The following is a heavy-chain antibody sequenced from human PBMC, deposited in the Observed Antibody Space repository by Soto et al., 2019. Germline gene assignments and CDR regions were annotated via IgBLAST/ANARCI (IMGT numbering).Heavy chain of an antibody. V-gene: IGHV1-18*04. CDR3: ARFGHCGSTSCYILGPHYYGMDV. D-gene: IGHD2-2*02. CDR2: ISAYNGNT. J-gene: IGHJ6*02. Sequence: ASVKVSCKASGYTFTSYGISWVRQAPGQGLEWMGWISAYNGNTNYAQKLQGRVTMTTDTSTSTAYMELRSLRSDDTAVYYCARFGHCGSTSCYILGPHYYGMDVWGQGTTVTVS. CDR1: GYTFTSYG.